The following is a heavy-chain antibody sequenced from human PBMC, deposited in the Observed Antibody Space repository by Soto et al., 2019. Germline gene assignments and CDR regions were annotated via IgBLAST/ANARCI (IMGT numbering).Heavy chain of an antibody. CDR1: GFTFSSYW. D-gene: IGHD6-6*01. CDR2: IKQDGSEK. CDR3: ARSIAARPNTFDY. J-gene: IGHJ4*02. V-gene: IGHV3-7*01. Sequence: GGSLRLSCAASGFTFSSYWMSWVRQAPGKGLEWVANIKQDGSEKYYVDSVKGRFTISRDNAKNSLYLQMNSLRAEDTAVYYCARSIAARPNTFDYWGQGTLVTVSS.